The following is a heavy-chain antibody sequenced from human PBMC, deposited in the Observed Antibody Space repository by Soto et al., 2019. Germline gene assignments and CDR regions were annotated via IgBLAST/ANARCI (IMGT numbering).Heavy chain of an antibody. V-gene: IGHV3-23*01. J-gene: IGHJ4*02. CDR3: ARRDSSGWYSLDY. CDR1: GFIFSNYP. Sequence: EVQLLESGGGLVQPGGSLRLSCAVSGFIFSNYPMSWVRQAPGKGLEWVSSVSPSGSNTYYEDSVKGRFTMSRDNSDNRLHLQMNSLTAEDTAVYFCARRDSSGWYSLDYWGQGTLVTVSS. CDR2: VSPSGSNT. D-gene: IGHD6-19*01.